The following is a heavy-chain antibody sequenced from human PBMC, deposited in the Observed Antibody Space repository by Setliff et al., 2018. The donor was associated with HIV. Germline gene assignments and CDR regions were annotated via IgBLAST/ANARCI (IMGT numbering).Heavy chain of an antibody. J-gene: IGHJ4*02. CDR3: ASLNGIAVAGTRFTPQPSYYFDY. CDR2: IYYSGST. Sequence: SETLSLTCTVSGGSISSSSYYWGWIRQPPGKGLEWIGGIYYSGSTYYNPSLKSRVTISVDTSKNQFSLKLSSVTAADTAVYYCASLNGIAVAGTRFTPQPSYYFDYWGQGTLVTVSS. CDR1: GGSISSSSYY. D-gene: IGHD6-19*01. V-gene: IGHV4-39*01.